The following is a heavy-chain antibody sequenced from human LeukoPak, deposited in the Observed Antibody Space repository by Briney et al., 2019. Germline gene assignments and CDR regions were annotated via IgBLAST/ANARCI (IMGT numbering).Heavy chain of an antibody. CDR1: GYTFTSYG. J-gene: IGHJ4*02. V-gene: IGHV1-18*01. Sequence: ASVKVSCKASGYTFTSYGISWVRQAPGQGLEWMGWISAYNGNTNYAQKLQGRVTMTTDTSTSTAYMELRSLRAEDTAVYYCAREGVRGSSNHFDYWAREPWSPSPQ. CDR3: AREGVRGSSNHFDY. D-gene: IGHD1-26*01. CDR2: ISAYNGNT.